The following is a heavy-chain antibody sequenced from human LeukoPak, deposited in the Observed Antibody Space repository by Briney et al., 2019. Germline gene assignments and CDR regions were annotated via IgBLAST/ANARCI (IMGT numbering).Heavy chain of an antibody. J-gene: IGHJ5*02. D-gene: IGHD2-15*01. CDR2: IYYSGST. V-gene: IGHV4-39*02. CDR3: AKGGPVVFDP. CDR1: GVSISSSSYY. Sequence: PSETLSLTCSVSGVSISSSSYYWGWIRQPPGKGLEWIGSIYYSGSTYYNPSLKSRVTISVDTSKNQFSLKLTSVTAADTALYYCAKGGPVVFDPWGQGTLVTVSS.